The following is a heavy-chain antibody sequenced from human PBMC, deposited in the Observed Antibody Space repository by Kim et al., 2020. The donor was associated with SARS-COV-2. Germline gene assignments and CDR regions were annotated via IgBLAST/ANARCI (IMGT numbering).Heavy chain of an antibody. Sequence: YADSGKGRFTISRDNAKNSLYLQMNSLRDEDTAVYYCARDPPDGYKAPDYWGQGTLVTVSS. CDR3: ARDPPDGYKAPDY. D-gene: IGHD5-12*01. J-gene: IGHJ4*02. V-gene: IGHV3-48*02.